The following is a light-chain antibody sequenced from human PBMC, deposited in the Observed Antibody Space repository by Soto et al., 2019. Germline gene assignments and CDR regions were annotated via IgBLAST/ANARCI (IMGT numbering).Light chain of an antibody. J-gene: IGLJ1*01. CDR3: QSYYSSLSGYV. CDR1: SSNIGGGYD. Sequence: QSVLTQAPSVSGAPGQRVTISCTGSSSNIGGGYDVHWYQQLPGTAPKLLIYGNSNRPSGVPDRFSGSKSGTSASLAITGLQAEDEADYYCQSYYSSLSGYVFGTGTKVTVL. V-gene: IGLV1-40*01. CDR2: GNS.